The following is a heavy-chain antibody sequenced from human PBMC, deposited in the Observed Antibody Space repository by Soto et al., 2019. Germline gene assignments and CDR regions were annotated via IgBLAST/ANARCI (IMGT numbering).Heavy chain of an antibody. J-gene: IGHJ4*02. CDR3: ANAHRSSGWLFDY. CDR2: ISGSGGST. D-gene: IGHD6-19*01. CDR1: GFTFSSYA. V-gene: IGHV3-23*01. Sequence: GGSLRLSCAASGFTFSSYAMSWVRQAPGKGLEWVSAISGSGGSTYYADSVKGRFTISRDNSKNTLYLQMNSLRAEDTAVYYCANAHRSSGWLFDYWGQGTLVTVSS.